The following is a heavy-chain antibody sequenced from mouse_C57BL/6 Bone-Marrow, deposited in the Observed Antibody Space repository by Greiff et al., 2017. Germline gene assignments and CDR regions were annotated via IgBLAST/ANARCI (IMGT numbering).Heavy chain of an antibody. J-gene: IGHJ3*01. CDR3: ARSLYYYGSSWFAY. Sequence: QVQLQQSGPELVQPGASVTISCKASGYAFSSSWMNWVKQRPGKGLEWIGRIYPGDGDTNYNGKFKGKGTLTADKSSSTAYMQLSSLTSEDSAVYFCARSLYYYGSSWFAYWDQGTLVTVSA. CDR2: IYPGDGDT. D-gene: IGHD1-1*01. CDR1: GYAFSSSW. V-gene: IGHV1-82*01.